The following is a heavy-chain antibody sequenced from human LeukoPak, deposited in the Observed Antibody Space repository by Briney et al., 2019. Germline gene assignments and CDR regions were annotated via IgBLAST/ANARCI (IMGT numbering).Heavy chain of an antibody. J-gene: IGHJ5*02. V-gene: IGHV1-18*01. CDR3: AGVPDKAMVWYNWFDP. D-gene: IGHD5-18*01. CDR2: ISAYNGNT. Sequence: ASVKVSCKASGYTFTSYGISWVRQAPGQGLEWMGWISAYNGNTNYAQKLQGRVTMTTDTSTSTAYMELRSLRSDVTAVYCCAGVPDKAMVWYNWFDPWGQGTLVTVSS. CDR1: GYTFTSYG.